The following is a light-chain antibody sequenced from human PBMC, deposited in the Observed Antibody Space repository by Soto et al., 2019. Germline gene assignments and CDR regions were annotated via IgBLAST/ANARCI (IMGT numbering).Light chain of an antibody. CDR2: DAS. J-gene: IGKJ4*01. CDR1: QSVSSY. CDR3: QQRSNWPPLT. V-gene: IGKV3-11*01. Sequence: ESVLTHSPATLSLSRGERATRSCRSSQSVSSYLAWYQQKPGQAPRLLIYDASNRATGIPARFSGSGSGTDFTLTISSLEPEDFAVYYCQQRSNWPPLTFGGGTKVDIK.